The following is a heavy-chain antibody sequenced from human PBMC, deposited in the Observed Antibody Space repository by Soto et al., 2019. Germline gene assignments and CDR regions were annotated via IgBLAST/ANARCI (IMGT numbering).Heavy chain of an antibody. Sequence: QVQLVESGGGVVQPGRSLRLSCAASGFTFSSYAMHWVRQAPGKGLEWVAVISYDGSNKYYADSVKGRFTISRDNSKNTLYLQMNSLRAEDTAEYYCARDRVMIVVVPGPGYFDYWGQGTLVTVSS. CDR2: ISYDGSNK. CDR1: GFTFSSYA. CDR3: ARDRVMIVVVPGPGYFDY. V-gene: IGHV3-30-3*01. D-gene: IGHD3-22*01. J-gene: IGHJ4*02.